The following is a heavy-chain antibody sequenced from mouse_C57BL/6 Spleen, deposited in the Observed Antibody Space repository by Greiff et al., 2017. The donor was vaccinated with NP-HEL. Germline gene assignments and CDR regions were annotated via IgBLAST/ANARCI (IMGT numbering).Heavy chain of an antibody. V-gene: IGHV5-6*01. J-gene: IGHJ2*01. CDR2: ISSGGSYT. CDR3: ASTNWDLDYVDY. CDR1: GFTFSSYG. Sequence: EVQVVESGGDLVKPGGSLKLSCAASGFTFSSYGMSWVRQTPDKRLEWVATISSGGSYTYYPDSVTGRFTISRDNAKNTLYLQMSSLKSEDTAMYYCASTNWDLDYVDYWGQGTTLTVSS. D-gene: IGHD4-1*01.